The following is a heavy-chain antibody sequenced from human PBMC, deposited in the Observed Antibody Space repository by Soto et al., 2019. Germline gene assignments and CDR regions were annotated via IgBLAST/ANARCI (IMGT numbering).Heavy chain of an antibody. CDR1: GGSIDSGDY. V-gene: IGHV4-34*01. D-gene: IGHD2-2*01. Sequence: SETLSLTCTVSGGSIDSGDYYWSWIRQPPGKGLEWIGEINHSGSTNYNPSLKSRVTISVDTSKNQFSLKLSSVTAADTAVYYCARDPVVAQAFDNWGQGTMVTVSS. CDR3: ARDPVVAQAFDN. CDR2: INHSGST. J-gene: IGHJ3*02.